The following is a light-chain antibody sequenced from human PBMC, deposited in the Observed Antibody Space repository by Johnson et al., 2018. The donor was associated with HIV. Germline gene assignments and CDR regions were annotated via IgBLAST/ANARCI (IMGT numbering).Light chain of an antibody. CDR3: GTWDSSLSAGV. J-gene: IGLJ1*01. V-gene: IGLV1-51*01. CDR1: SSNIGNNY. CDR2: DNN. Sequence: QLVLTQPPSVSAAPGQKVTISCSGSSSNIGNNYVSWYQQLPGTAPKLLIYDNNKLPSGIPDRFSGSKSGTSATLGITGLQTGDEADYYCGTWDSSLSAGVFGTGTKVTVL.